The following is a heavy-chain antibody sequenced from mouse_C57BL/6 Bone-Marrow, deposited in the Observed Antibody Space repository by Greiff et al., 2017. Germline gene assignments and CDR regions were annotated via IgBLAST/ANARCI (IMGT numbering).Heavy chain of an antibody. J-gene: IGHJ2*01. Sequence: QVQLQQPGAELVKPGASVKMSCKASGYTFTSYWITWVKQRPGQGLEWIGDIYPGSGSTNYHEKFKSKATLTVDTSSSTAYMQLSSLTSEDSAVYSCAREGIWYYGSLDYWGQGTTLTVSS. D-gene: IGHD1-1*01. V-gene: IGHV1-55*01. CDR1: GYTFTSYW. CDR3: AREGIWYYGSLDY. CDR2: IYPGSGST.